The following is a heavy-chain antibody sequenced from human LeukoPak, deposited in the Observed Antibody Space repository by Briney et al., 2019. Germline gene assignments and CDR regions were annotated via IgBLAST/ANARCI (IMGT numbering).Heavy chain of an antibody. CDR1: GYTFTNYY. D-gene: IGHD1-26*01. Sequence: GASVKVSCKTSGYTFTNYYIHWVRQAPGQGLEWMGVINLSAGTTNYAQKFQGRVTMTRDMSTSTVYMELSSLTSEDTAVYYCAREMGVGSTMGYSYYWGQGTLVTVSS. V-gene: IGHV1-46*01. J-gene: IGHJ4*02. CDR2: INLSAGTT. CDR3: AREMGVGSTMGYSYY.